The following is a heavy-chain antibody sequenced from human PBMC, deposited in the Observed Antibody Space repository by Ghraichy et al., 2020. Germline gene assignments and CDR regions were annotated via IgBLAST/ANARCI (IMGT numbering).Heavy chain of an antibody. V-gene: IGHV4-39*01. J-gene: IGHJ4*02. D-gene: IGHD6-6*01. CDR1: GGSISSSSYY. CDR3: ARHAGIAARMDGPDY. Sequence: ETLSLTCTVSGGSISSSSYYWGWIRQPPGKGLEWIGSIYYSGSTYYNPSLKSRVTISVDTSKNQFSLKLSSVTAADTAVYYCARHAGIAARMDGPDYWGQGTLVTVSS. CDR2: IYYSGST.